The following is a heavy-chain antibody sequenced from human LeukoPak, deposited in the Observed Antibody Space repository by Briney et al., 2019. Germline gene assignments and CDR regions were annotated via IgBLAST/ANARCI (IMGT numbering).Heavy chain of an antibody. V-gene: IGHV4-30-4*01. Sequence: SETLSLTCTVSGGSISSSSYYWSWIRQPPGKGLEWIGYISYSGSTYYNPSLKSRVTISVDTSKNQFSLKLSSVTAADTAVYYCARESYYYYSSGYQNWGQGTLVIVSS. CDR1: GGSISSSSYY. CDR3: ARESYYYYSSGYQN. D-gene: IGHD3-22*01. CDR2: ISYSGST. J-gene: IGHJ4*02.